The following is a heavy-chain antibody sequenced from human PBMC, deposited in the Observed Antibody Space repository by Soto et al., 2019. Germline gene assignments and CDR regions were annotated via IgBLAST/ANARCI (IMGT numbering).Heavy chain of an antibody. D-gene: IGHD3-3*01. CDR3: ARGMSGDLTWALY. CDR2: IFYSGST. Sequence: QVQLQESGPGLVKPSETLSLTCTVSGGSVSSGSYYWNWIRQPPGKGLEWIGYIFYSGSTTYNPSLQSRVTISVDTPKNQFSLKLSSVTAADTAVYYCARGMSGDLTWALYWGQGTLVTVSS. CDR1: GGSVSSGSYY. V-gene: IGHV4-61*01. J-gene: IGHJ4*02.